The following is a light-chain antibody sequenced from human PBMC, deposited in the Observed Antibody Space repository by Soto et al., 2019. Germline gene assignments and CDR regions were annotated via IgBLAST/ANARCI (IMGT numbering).Light chain of an antibody. J-gene: IGKJ2*01. CDR1: QSVRSNY. CDR3: QQFSSSPSMYT. CDR2: GTS. Sequence: EIVLTQSPGTLSLSPGERATLSCRASQSVRSNYLAWYQQKPGQAPRLLIYGTSTRATGIPDRFSGSGSGTDFTLTISRLEPEDFAVYYCQQFSSSPSMYTFGQGTNLEIK. V-gene: IGKV3-20*01.